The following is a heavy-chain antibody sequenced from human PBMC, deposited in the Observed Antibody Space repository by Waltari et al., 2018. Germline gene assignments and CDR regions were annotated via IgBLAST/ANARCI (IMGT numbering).Heavy chain of an antibody. D-gene: IGHD3-10*01. CDR3: ARNYYGSGNYYNFPLDFDY. CDR2: INSGNTYYI. V-gene: IGHV3-21*01. CDR1: GFTFNTYS. J-gene: IGHJ4*02. Sequence: EVQLVESGVGLVKPGGSLRLYCVASGFTFNTYSMNWVRQAPGKGLEWVSSINSGNTYYIYYADSVKGRFTISRDNSKNSMFLQMNSLRAEDTAVYYCARNYYGSGNYYNFPLDFDYWGQGTLVTVS.